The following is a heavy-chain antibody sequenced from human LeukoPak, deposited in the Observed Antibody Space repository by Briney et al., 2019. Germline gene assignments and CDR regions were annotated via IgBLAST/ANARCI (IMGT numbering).Heavy chain of an antibody. D-gene: IGHD1/OR15-1a*01. V-gene: IGHV3-11*01. CDR3: ARNKRRFDQ. CDR1: GFTFSDHY. J-gene: IGHJ4*02. CDR2: ISNRGYST. Sequence: GGSLRLSCAASGFTFSDHYVSWIRQTPGEGLEWVSYISNRGYSTYYADSVKGRFTISRDNAKNSLYLEMQSLRAEDTAVYYCARNKRRFDQWGQGTVVTVSS.